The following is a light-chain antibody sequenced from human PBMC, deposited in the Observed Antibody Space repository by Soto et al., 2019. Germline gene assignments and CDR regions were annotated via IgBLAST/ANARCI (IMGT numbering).Light chain of an antibody. CDR1: QSITRN. Sequence: ILMTQSPPTLSVSPPEKATPGXXASQSITRNLAWYQQKPGQAPRLLIYDASNRATGIPARFSGSGSGTGFTLTISSLQPEDFATYYCQQADSFPITFGQGTRLEI. V-gene: IGKV3D-15*01. CDR2: DAS. J-gene: IGKJ5*01. CDR3: QQADSFPIT.